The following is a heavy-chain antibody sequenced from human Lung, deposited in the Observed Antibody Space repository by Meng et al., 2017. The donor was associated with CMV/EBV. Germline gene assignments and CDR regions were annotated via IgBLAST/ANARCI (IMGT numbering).Heavy chain of an antibody. V-gene: IGHV3-30*02. CDR1: GLSTYG. D-gene: IGHD1-1*01. J-gene: IGHJ4*02. CDR3: AKDGKSGGYFDY. CDR2: IWFDGSSK. Sequence: LVGSGGGLVRPGGSLRLSCGAPGLSTYGMHWVRQVPGKGLEWVAFIWFDGSSKYYADSVKGRFSISRDNSKNTLYLQMNSLRPEDTGVYYCAKDGKSGGYFDYCGQGTLVTVSS.